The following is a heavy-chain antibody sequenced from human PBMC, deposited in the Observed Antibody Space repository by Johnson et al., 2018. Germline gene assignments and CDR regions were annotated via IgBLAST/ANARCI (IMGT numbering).Heavy chain of an antibody. Sequence: VQLVESGGGLVQPGGSLRLSCAASGFTVRNSYMTWVRQAPGKGLEWVSVIFSDGRTFHADSVKGRFNISRDNSKNTVFLQVSSLKAEDSAVYYCARARGPETSWFDPWGQGTLVSVSS. J-gene: IGHJ5*02. CDR1: GFTVRNSY. CDR2: IFSDGRT. CDR3: ARARGPETSWFDP. D-gene: IGHD3-10*01. V-gene: IGHV3-66*02.